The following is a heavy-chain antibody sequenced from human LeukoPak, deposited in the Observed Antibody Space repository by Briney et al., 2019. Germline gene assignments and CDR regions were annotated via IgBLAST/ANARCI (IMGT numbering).Heavy chain of an antibody. D-gene: IGHD5-12*01. CDR1: GFTFRSYS. Sequence: GGSLRHSCAASGFTFRSYSFNWVRQAPAKGLEWVSSISSSSTYIYYAGSVKGRFTISRDNAKNSLYLQMNSLRAEYTAVYYCARGNSDYDNDYWGQGTLVTVSS. CDR2: ISSSSTYI. V-gene: IGHV3-21*01. CDR3: ARGNSDYDNDY. J-gene: IGHJ4*02.